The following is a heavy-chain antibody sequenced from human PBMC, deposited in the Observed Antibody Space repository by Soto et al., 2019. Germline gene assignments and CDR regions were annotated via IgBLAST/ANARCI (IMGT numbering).Heavy chain of an antibody. CDR2: ISDYNGNT. J-gene: IGHJ6*02. V-gene: IGHV1-18*01. D-gene: IGHD3-10*01. CDR3: AREGYYSGSGTYSPPRYYGMDV. CDR1: GYTFSSYG. Sequence: QVQLVQSGVEVKKAGASVKVSCKASGYTFSSYGISWARQAPGQGLEWMGWISDYNGNTHYAQKFPGRLIKNTDPSTRTGYMELRGLRSDDTAVYFCAREGYYSGSGTYSPPRYYGMDVWGQGTTVTVSS.